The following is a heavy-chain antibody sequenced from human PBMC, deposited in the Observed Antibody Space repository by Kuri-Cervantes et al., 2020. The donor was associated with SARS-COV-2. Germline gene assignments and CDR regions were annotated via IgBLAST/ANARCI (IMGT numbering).Heavy chain of an antibody. D-gene: IGHD5-12*01. V-gene: IGHV4-34*01. CDR3: ARAWTVIVATANEGYFDY. CDR2: INHSGST. CDR1: GGSFSGYY. J-gene: IGHJ4*01. Sequence: GSLRLSCAVYGGSFSGYYWSWIRQPPGKGLEWIGEINHSGSTNYNPSLKSRVTISVDTSKNQFSLKLSSVTAADTAVYYCARAWTVIVATANEGYFDYWGHGTLVTVSS.